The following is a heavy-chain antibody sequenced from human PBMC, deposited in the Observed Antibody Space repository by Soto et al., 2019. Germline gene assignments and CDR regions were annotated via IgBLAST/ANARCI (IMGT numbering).Heavy chain of an antibody. V-gene: IGHV3-74*01. D-gene: IGHD4-17*01. CDR3: AKDVRPDDYGDYGYFDY. J-gene: IGHJ4*02. Sequence: GGSLRLSCAASGFTFSSYWMHWVRQAPGKGLVWVSRINGDGGSTNYADPVKGRFTISRDNAKNTLYLQVNSLRAEDTAVYYCAKDVRPDDYGDYGYFDYWGQGTLVTVSS. CDR2: INGDGGST. CDR1: GFTFSSYW.